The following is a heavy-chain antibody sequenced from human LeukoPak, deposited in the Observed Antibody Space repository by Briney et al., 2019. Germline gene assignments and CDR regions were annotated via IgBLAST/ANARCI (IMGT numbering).Heavy chain of an antibody. CDR3: ARVTNDFWSGYYTRHFDY. CDR1: GFTVSSNY. V-gene: IGHV3-66*01. D-gene: IGHD3-3*01. Sequence: GGSLRLSCAASGFTVSSNYMSWVRQAPGKGLEWVSVIYSGGSTYYADSVKGRFTISRDNAKNSLYLQMNSLRAEDTAVYYCARVTNDFWSGYYTRHFDYWGQGTLVTVSS. CDR2: IYSGGST. J-gene: IGHJ4*02.